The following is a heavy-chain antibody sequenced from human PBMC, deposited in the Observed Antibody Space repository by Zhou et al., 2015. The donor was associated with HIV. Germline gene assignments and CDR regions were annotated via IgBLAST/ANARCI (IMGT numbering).Heavy chain of an antibody. V-gene: IGHV1-2*02. CDR1: GYTLTGYY. J-gene: IGHJ2*01. Sequence: QVQLVQSGAEVKRPGASVKVSCRASGYTLTGYYMHWVRQAPGQRLEWMGWINPTNGGTNYARKFQDRITMTRDTSANTGYMEMSRLRSDDTAIYYCARAKGAAKYWYFDLWGRGTLVTVSS. CDR3: ARAKGAAKYWYFDL. D-gene: IGHD1-26*01. CDR2: INPTNGGT.